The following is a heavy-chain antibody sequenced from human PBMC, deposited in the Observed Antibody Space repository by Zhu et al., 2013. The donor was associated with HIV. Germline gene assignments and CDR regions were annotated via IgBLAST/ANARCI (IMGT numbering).Heavy chain of an antibody. CDR1: GGTISNYS. J-gene: IGHJ5*02. V-gene: IGHV1-69*01. CDR2: IIPIFGTR. D-gene: IGHD2-15*01. Sequence: QVLLVQSGAELKKPGTSVKVSCKASGGTISNYSITWVRQAPGQGLEWMGGIIPIFGTRNYAQKFQGRVTITADESTNTAYMELSSLRSEDTAVYFRTRAVVRTEAPRGWFDPWGQGTLVTVSA. CDR3: TRAVVRTEAPRGWFDP.